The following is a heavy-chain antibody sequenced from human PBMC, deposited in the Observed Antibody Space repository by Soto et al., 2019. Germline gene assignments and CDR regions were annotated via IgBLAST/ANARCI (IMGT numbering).Heavy chain of an antibody. J-gene: IGHJ6*02. D-gene: IGHD1-1*01. CDR1: GLKFSDAW. CDR2: IRNRGTT. V-gene: IGHV3-15*01. CDR3: IWNADVCHGMLV. Sequence: VESGGGLVKPGDSLRLSCVVSGLKFSDAWVSWVRQAPGKGLEWIGRIRNRGTTDYPAPVKGRFTISRDDSKNTLYLQLSSLTSEDTAVYYCIWNADVCHGMLVWGQGTTVIVSS.